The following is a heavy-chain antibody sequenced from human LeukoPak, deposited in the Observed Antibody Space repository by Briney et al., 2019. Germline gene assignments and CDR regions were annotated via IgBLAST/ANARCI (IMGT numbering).Heavy chain of an antibody. V-gene: IGHV1-8*01. CDR3: ARGLMERIAAAGISYNY. D-gene: IGHD6-13*01. Sequence: ASVKVSCKASGYTFTSYDINWVRQATGQGLEWMGWMNPNSGNTGYAQKFQGRVTMTRDTSISTAYMELSRLRSDDTAVYYCARGLMERIAAAGISYNYWGQGTLVTVSS. CDR2: MNPNSGNT. J-gene: IGHJ4*02. CDR1: GYTFTSYD.